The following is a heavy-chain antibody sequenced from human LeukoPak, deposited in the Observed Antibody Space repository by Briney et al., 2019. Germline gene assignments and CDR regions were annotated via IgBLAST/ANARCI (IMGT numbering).Heavy chain of an antibody. CDR2: ILDSGYST. CDR3: AKLGGHPLHNYYVGV. V-gene: IGHV3-23*01. D-gene: IGHD3-16*01. Sequence: GGSLRLSCAASGFTFSSYAMSWVRQAPGKGLEWVSGILDSGYSTYYANSVKGRFTISRDNSNNTLYLQMNSLGAEDTAVYYCAKLGGHPLHNYYVGVWGKGTTVAVSS. CDR1: GFTFSSYA. J-gene: IGHJ6*03.